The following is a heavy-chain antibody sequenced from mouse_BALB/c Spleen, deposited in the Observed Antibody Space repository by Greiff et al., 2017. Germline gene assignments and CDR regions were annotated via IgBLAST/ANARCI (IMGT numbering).Heavy chain of an antibody. CDR1: GYTFTDYN. V-gene: IGHV1S29*02. CDR3: ATYYRYDYYFDY. Sequence: EVKLQESGPELVKPGASVKISCKASGYTFTDYNMHWVKQSHGKSLEWIGYIYPYNGGTGYNQKFKSKATLTVDNSSSTAYMELRSLTSEDSAVYYCATYYRYDYYFDYWGQGTTLTVSS. CDR2: IYPYNGGT. J-gene: IGHJ2*01. D-gene: IGHD2-14*01.